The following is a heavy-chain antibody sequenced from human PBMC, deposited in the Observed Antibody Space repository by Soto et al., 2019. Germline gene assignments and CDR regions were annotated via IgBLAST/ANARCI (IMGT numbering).Heavy chain of an antibody. V-gene: IGHV4-31*03. J-gene: IGHJ4*02. CDR3: ARVVRYCSSTSCYRTLYYFDY. D-gene: IGHD2-2*01. CDR1: GGSISSGGYY. CDR2: IYYSGST. Sequence: SETLSLTCTVSGGSISSGGYYWSWIRQHPGKGLEWIGYIYYSGSTYYNPSLKSRVTISVDTSKNQFSLKLSSVTAADTAVYYCARVVRYCSSTSCYRTLYYFDYWGQGTLVTVSS.